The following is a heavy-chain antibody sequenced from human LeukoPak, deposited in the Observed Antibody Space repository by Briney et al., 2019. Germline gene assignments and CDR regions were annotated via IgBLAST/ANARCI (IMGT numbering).Heavy chain of an antibody. CDR3: ARLYGGESYYYHFYMDV. D-gene: IGHD2-21*01. CDR1: GFTFSSHE. J-gene: IGHJ6*03. CDR2: ISSSGSAI. V-gene: IGHV3-48*03. Sequence: PGGSLRLSCAASGFTFSSHEMNWVRQAPGKGLEWVSYISSSGSAIYYADSVKGRFTISRDNAKNSLYLQMNSLRAEDTAVYYCARLYGGESYYYHFYMDVWDKGTTVTISS.